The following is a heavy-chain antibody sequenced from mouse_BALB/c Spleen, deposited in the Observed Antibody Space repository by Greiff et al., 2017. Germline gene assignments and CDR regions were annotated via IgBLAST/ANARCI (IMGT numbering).Heavy chain of an antibody. CDR3: ARDTTAFAY. CDR1: GYSITSDYA. J-gene: IGHJ3*01. D-gene: IGHD1-2*01. V-gene: IGHV3-2*02. CDR2: ISYSGST. Sequence: QLVESGPGLVKPSQSLSLTCTVTGYSITSDYAWNWIRQFPGNKLEWMGYISYSGSTSYNPSLKSRISITRDTSKNQFFLQLNSVTTEDTATYYCARDTTAFAYWGQGTLVTVSA.